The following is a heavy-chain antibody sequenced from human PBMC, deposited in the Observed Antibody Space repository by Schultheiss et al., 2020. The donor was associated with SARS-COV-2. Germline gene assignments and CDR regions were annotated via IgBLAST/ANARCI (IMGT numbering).Heavy chain of an antibody. D-gene: IGHD3-16*01. CDR1: GYSISSGYY. J-gene: IGHJ6*02. V-gene: IGHV4-38-2*02. CDR3: ARDEVGENDYYGMDV. CDR2: IYHSGST. Sequence: SETLSLTCTVSGYSISSGYYWGWIRQPPGKGLEWIGSIYHSGSTYYNPSLKSRVTISVDKSKNQFSLKLSSVTAADTAVYYCARDEVGENDYYGMDVWGQGTTVTVSS.